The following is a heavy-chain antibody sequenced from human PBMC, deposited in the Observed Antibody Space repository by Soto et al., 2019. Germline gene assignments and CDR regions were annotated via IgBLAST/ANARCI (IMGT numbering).Heavy chain of an antibody. J-gene: IGHJ4*02. CDR3: AKRRLTTYGYIDY. CDR1: GFSFSDYW. CDR2: IHGNGGTT. V-gene: IGHV3-23*01. D-gene: IGHD2-8*01. Sequence: GVLMLSCSGPGFSFSDYWMSWVLQAPGKGLEWVSAIHGNGGTTYYADSVRGRVIISRDNSKNTLHLQVNSLRAEDTAIYYCAKRRLTTYGYIDYWGQGVLVTVSS.